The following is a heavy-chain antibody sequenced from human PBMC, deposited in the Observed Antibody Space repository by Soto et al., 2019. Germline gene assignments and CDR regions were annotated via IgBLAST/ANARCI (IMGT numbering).Heavy chain of an antibody. V-gene: IGHV4-59*08. CDR3: ARRWGATFDY. CDR2: IYYSGST. D-gene: IGHD1-26*01. J-gene: IGHJ4*02. CDR1: GGSISSYY. Sequence: QVQLQESGPGLVKPSETLSLTCTVSGGSISSYYWSWIRQPPGKGLEWIGYIYYSGSTNYNPSLKSRGTRSGDTSKTQFSLMLSSVPAADTAVYYCARRWGATFDYWGQGTLVTVSS.